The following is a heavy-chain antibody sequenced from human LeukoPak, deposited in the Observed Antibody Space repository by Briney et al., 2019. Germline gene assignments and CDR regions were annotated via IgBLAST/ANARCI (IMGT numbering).Heavy chain of an antibody. CDR2: IYYSGST. Sequence: SETLSLTCTVSGGSISSSSYYWGWIRQSPGKGLEWIGSIYYSGSTYYNPSLKSRVTISVDTSKNQFSLKLSSVTAADTAVYYCARGEYSSSSFPYFDYWGQGTLVTVSS. CDR3: ARGEYSSSSFPYFDY. J-gene: IGHJ4*02. D-gene: IGHD6-6*01. CDR1: GGSISSSSYY. V-gene: IGHV4-39*07.